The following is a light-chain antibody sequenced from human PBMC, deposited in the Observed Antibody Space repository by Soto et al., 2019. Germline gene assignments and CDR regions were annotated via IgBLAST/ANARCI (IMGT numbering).Light chain of an antibody. Sequence: QSVLTQPPSASGTPVQRVTISCSGSSSNIGSNTVNWYQQLPGTAPKLLIYSNNQRPSGVPDRFSGSKSGTSASLAISGLQSEDEADYYCAAWDDSLNGPGYVFGTGTKLTVL. J-gene: IGLJ1*01. CDR1: SSNIGSNT. V-gene: IGLV1-44*01. CDR3: AAWDDSLNGPGYV. CDR2: SNN.